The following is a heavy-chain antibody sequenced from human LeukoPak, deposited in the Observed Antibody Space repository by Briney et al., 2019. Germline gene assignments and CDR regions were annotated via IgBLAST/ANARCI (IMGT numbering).Heavy chain of an antibody. CDR3: GRLTSDIHMFGGVTPDYYYMDV. D-gene: IGHD3-16*01. V-gene: IGHV4-39*01. CDR1: GDSISSSSSY. CDR2: IYYSGST. Sequence: SETLSLTCTVSGDSISSSSSYWGWIRQPPGKGLEWIGSIYYSGSTYYNTSLKSRITISVDTSNKQFSLELGSVTAADTAIYYCGRLTSDIHMFGGVTPDYYYMDVWGKGTTVTISS. J-gene: IGHJ6*03.